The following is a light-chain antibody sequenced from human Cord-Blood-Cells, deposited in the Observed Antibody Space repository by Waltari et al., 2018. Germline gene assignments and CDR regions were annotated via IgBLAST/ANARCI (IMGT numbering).Light chain of an antibody. V-gene: IGLV2-23*01. CDR3: CSYAGSSTYV. CDR2: EGS. Sequence: QSALTQPASVSGSPGQSLTISCTGTSSDVVSYNLVSWYQQPPGKAPKLMIYEGSKRPSGVSNRFSGSKSGNTASLTISGLQAEDEADYYCCSYAGSSTYVFGTGTKVTVL. CDR1: SSDVVSYNL. J-gene: IGLJ1*01.